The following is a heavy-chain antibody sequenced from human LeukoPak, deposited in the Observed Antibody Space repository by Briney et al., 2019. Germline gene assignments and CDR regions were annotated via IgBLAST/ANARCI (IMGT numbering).Heavy chain of an antibody. CDR2: ISGSGGST. D-gene: IGHD5-24*01. V-gene: IGHV3-23*01. J-gene: IGHJ4*02. CDR1: GFTFSSYA. Sequence: PGGSLRLSCAASGFTFSSYAMSWVRQAPGKGLEWVSAISGSGGSTYYADSVKGRFTISRDNSKNTLYLQMNSLRAEDTAVYYCARDASRDGYNWEFDYWGQGTLVTVSS. CDR3: ARDASRDGYNWEFDY.